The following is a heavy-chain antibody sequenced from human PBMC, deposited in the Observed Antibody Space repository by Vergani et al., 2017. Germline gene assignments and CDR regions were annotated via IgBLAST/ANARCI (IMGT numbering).Heavy chain of an antibody. V-gene: IGHV4-39*01. CDR1: GGSISSSSYY. CDR2: IYYSGRT. J-gene: IGHJ4*02. CDR3: ARRRANYYDSSGYSDY. Sequence: QLQLQESGPGLVKPSETLSLTCTVSGGSISSSSYYWGWIRQPPGKGLEWIGSIYYSGRTYYNPSLKSRVTISVDTAKNQFSLKLSSGTAADTAVYYCARRRANYYDSSGYSDYWGQGTLVTVSS. D-gene: IGHD3-22*01.